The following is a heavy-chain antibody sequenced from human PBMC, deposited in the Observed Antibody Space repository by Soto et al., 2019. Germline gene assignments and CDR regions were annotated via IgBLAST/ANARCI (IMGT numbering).Heavy chain of an antibody. J-gene: IGHJ4*02. Sequence: QVQLVESGGGLVQPGRSLRLSCAASGFTFSSYGMHWVRQAPGKGLEWVAVVWFDGSNKFYADSVKGRFTISRDNSENTVSIQMNSLRDGDSAAYYCATTGPYWGEGTLVTVSS. V-gene: IGHV3-33*01. CDR3: ATTGPY. CDR1: GFTFSSYG. CDR2: VWFDGSNK.